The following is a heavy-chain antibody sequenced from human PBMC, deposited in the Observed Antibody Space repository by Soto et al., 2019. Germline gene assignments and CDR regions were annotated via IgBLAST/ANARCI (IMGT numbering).Heavy chain of an antibody. CDR3: ARDNYGDYLYYYYYMDV. CDR1: GGTFSSYT. D-gene: IGHD4-17*01. CDR2: IIPILGIA. J-gene: IGHJ6*03. V-gene: IGHV1-69*04. Sequence: SVKVSCKASGGTFSSYTISWVRQAPGQGLEWMGRIIPILGIANYAQKFQGRVTITADKSTSTAYMELSSLRSEDTAVYYCARDNYGDYLYYYYYMDVWGKGTTVTVSS.